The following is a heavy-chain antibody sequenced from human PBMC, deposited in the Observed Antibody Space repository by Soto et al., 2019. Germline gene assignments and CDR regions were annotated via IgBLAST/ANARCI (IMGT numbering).Heavy chain of an antibody. CDR3: ARDRWEFQLFYYGLDV. V-gene: IGHV3-33*01. CDR2: IWYDGSND. Sequence: PGGSLRLSCAASGFTFSNYGMHWVRQAPGKGLEWVAIIWYDGSNDYYVDSVKGRFTISRDNSKNTLSLQMNSLRAEDTAVYYCARDRWEFQLFYYGLDVWGPGTTLTVSS. D-gene: IGHD1-26*01. J-gene: IGHJ6*02. CDR1: GFTFSNYG.